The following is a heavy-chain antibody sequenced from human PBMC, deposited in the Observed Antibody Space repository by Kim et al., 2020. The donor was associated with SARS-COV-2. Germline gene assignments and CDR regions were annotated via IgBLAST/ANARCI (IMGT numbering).Heavy chain of an antibody. D-gene: IGHD4-17*01. J-gene: IGHJ2*01. CDR2: ISYDGSNK. CDR1: GFTFSSYG. CDR3: ATFFYDYGDYVANWYFDL. Sequence: GGSLRLSCAASGFTFSSYGMHWVRQAPGKGLEWVAVISYDGSNKYYADSVKGRFTISRDNSKNTLYLQMNSLRAEDTAVYYCATFFYDYGDYVANWYFDL. V-gene: IGHV3-33*05.